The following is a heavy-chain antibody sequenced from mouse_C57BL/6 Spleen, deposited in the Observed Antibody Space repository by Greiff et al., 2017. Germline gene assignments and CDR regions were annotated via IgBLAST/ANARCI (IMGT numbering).Heavy chain of an antibody. CDR2: IPSSGET. CDR1: GFPITSGYY. J-gene: IGHJ4*01. V-gene: IGHV12-3*01. CDR3: AGVGYDYDRGPIDY. D-gene: IGHD2-4*01. Sequence: QVQLKESGPGLVKPSQSLFLTCSTTGFPITSGYYWIWNRQSPGNLLEWMGYIPSSGETFYNPSFQSPTSITRDTSKTQFCLRMNAGTTEDTAMYYCAGVGYDYDRGPIDYWGQGTSVTVSS.